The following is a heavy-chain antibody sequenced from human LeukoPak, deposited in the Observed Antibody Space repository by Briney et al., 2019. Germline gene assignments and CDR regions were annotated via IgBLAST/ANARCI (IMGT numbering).Heavy chain of an antibody. CDR3: ARESGYDILTGYLDY. CDR2: IIPIFGTA. Sequence: SVKVSCKASGGTFSSYAISWVRQAPGQGLEWMGGIIPIFGTANYAQKFQGRVTITADESTSTAYMVLSSLRSEDTAVYYCARESGYDILTGYLDYWGQGTLVTVSS. J-gene: IGHJ4*02. D-gene: IGHD3-9*01. CDR1: GGTFSSYA. V-gene: IGHV1-69*13.